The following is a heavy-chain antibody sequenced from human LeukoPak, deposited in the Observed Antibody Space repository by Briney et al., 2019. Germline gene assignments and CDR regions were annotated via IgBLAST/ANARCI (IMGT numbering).Heavy chain of an antibody. D-gene: IGHD1-14*01. CDR2: INQDGGEK. V-gene: IGHV3-7*01. Sequence: GGSLRLSCAASGFTLSSHWMNWVRQAPGKGLEWVAHINQDGGEKFYVDSVKGRFTISRDNAKNSLYLQMNSLRAEDTATYYCARDSYRALEYWGQGTLVTVSS. J-gene: IGHJ4*02. CDR1: GFTLSSHW. CDR3: ARDSYRALEY.